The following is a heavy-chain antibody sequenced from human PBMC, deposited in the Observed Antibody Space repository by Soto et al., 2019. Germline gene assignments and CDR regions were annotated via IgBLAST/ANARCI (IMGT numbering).Heavy chain of an antibody. CDR3: ARPGYSSSWSPGAFDI. Sequence: ESLKISCKGSGYSFTSYWIGWVRQMPGKGLEWMGIIYPGDSDTRYSPSFQGQVTISADKSISTAYLQWSSLKASDTAMYYCARPGYSSSWSPGAFDIWGQGTMVTVSS. CDR1: GYSFTSYW. D-gene: IGHD6-13*01. J-gene: IGHJ3*02. V-gene: IGHV5-51*01. CDR2: IYPGDSDT.